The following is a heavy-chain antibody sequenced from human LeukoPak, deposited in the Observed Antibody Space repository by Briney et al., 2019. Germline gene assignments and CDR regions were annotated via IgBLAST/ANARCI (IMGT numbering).Heavy chain of an antibody. V-gene: IGHV4-39*07. CDR3: ARNGNTEYFQH. CDR2: IYYSGST. D-gene: IGHD2-2*02. CDR1: GFTFSRYS. J-gene: IGHJ1*01. Sequence: GSLRLSCAVSGFTFSRYSMNWVRQPPGKGLEWIGSIYYSGSTYYNPSLKSRVTISVDTSKNQFSLKLSSVTAADTAVYYCARNGNTEYFQHWGQGTLVTVSS.